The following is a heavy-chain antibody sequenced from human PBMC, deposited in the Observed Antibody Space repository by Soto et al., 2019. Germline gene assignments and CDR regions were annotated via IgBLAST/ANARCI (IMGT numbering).Heavy chain of an antibody. CDR2: IYYSGIP. CDR3: AREPLD. V-gene: IGHV4-31*02. Sequence: WTWIRQHPGKGLEWIGYIYYSGIPYYNPSLKSRVTISVDTSKNQFSLKLSSVTAADTAVYYCAREPLDWGQGTLVTVSS. J-gene: IGHJ4*02.